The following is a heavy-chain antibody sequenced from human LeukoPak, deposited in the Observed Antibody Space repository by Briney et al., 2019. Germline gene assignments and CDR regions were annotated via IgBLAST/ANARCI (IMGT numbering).Heavy chain of an antibody. CDR1: GFTFGRYT. D-gene: IGHD2-21*02. V-gene: IGHV3-43*01. CDR2: INRRGHT. Sequence: PGGSLTLSCAASGFTFGRYTIHWVRQTPGKGLEWVSLINRRGHTFYSGSVKGRFTISRDNSRNSVFLQINNLIPEDTALYHFANEVDCPSDCLFFHSWGQGTLVTVSS. CDR3: ANEVDCPSDCLFFHS. J-gene: IGHJ4*02.